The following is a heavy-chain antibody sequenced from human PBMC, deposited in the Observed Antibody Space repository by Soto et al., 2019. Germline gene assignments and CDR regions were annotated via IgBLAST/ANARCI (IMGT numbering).Heavy chain of an antibody. V-gene: IGHV3-21*01. CDR3: ARETRGGYSYYYYGMDV. Sequence: GGSLRLSCAASGFTFSSYSMNWVRQAPGKGLEWASSISSSSSYIYYADSVKGRFTISRDNAKNSLYLQMNSLRAEDTAVYYCARETRGGYSYYYYGMDVWGQGTTVTVSS. CDR1: GFTFSSYS. D-gene: IGHD5-12*01. J-gene: IGHJ6*01. CDR2: ISSSSSYI.